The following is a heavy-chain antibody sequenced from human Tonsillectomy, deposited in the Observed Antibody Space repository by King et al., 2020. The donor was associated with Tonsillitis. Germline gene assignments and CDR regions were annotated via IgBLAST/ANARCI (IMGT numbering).Heavy chain of an antibody. CDR1: GYTFTTYG. CDR3: AREDYYDSSGFGDY. D-gene: IGHD3-22*01. V-gene: IGHV1-18*01. Sequence: VQLVESGAEVKKPGASVKVSCEASGYTFTTYGISWVRQAPGQGLEWMGWISGYNGNTKYAQKFQGRVTMTTDTSTSTAYMGLRSLRSDDTAVYYCAREDYYDSSGFGDYWGQGTLVTVSS. CDR2: ISGYNGNT. J-gene: IGHJ4*02.